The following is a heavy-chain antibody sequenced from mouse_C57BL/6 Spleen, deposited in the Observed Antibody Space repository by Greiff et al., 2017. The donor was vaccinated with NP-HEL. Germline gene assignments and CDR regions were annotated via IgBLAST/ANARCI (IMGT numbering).Heavy chain of an antibody. CDR2: IDPNSGGT. CDR3: ARGRGLRRGDYWYFDV. CDR1: GYTFTSYW. D-gene: IGHD2-4*01. Sequence: VQLQQPGAELVKPGASVKLSCKASGYTFTSYWMHWVKQRPGRGLEWIGRIDPNSGGTKYNEKFKSKATLTVDKPSSTAYMQLSSLTSEDSAVYYCARGRGLRRGDYWYFDVWGTGTTVTVSS. V-gene: IGHV1-72*01. J-gene: IGHJ1*03.